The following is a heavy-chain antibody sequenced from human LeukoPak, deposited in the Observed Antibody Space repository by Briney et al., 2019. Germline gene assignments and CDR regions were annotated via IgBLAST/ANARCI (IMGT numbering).Heavy chain of an antibody. Sequence: PSETLSLTCTVSGGSISSGDYYWSWIRQPPGKGLEWIGYIYYSGSTYYNPSLKSRITISVHTSKNPFSLKLSSVTAAATAVYYCAGYGSGSGYWGQGTLVTVSS. CDR1: GGSISSGDYY. CDR2: IYYSGST. J-gene: IGHJ4*02. V-gene: IGHV4-30-4*08. D-gene: IGHD3-10*01. CDR3: AGYGSGSGY.